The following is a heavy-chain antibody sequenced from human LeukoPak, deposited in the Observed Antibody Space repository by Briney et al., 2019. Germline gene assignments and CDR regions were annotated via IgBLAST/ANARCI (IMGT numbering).Heavy chain of an antibody. CDR3: ARDEQWLVNAFDI. V-gene: IGHV4-4*02. J-gene: IGHJ3*02. CDR2: IYHSGST. CDR1: GGSISSSNW. D-gene: IGHD6-19*01. Sequence: SGTLSLTCAVSGGSISSSNWWSWVRQPPGKGLEWIGEIYHSGSTNYNPSLKSRVTISVDKSKSQFSLKLSSVTAAGTAVYYCARDEQWLVNAFDIWGQGTMVTVSS.